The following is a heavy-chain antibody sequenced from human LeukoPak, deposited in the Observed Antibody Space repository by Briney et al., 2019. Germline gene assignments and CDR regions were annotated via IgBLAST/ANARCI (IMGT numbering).Heavy chain of an antibody. Sequence: NLGESLKISRKGSGYSFTSYWIGWVRRMPGKGLEWMGIIYPGDSDTRYSPSFQGQVTISADKSISTAYLQWSSLKASDTAMYYCARTYYYGSGSYRAFDYWGQGTLVTVSS. CDR1: GYSFTSYW. CDR3: ARTYYYGSGSYRAFDY. V-gene: IGHV5-51*01. CDR2: IYPGDSDT. J-gene: IGHJ4*02. D-gene: IGHD3-10*01.